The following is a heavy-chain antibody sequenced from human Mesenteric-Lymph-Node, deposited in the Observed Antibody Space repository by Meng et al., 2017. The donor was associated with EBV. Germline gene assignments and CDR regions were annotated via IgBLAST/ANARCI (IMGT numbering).Heavy chain of an antibody. J-gene: IGHJ2*01. V-gene: IGHV4-30-4*01. D-gene: IGHD2-15*01. CDR3: ARGSWSDPVGLDL. Sequence: VQVQDWGPGLLKPSQTRSLTWTVSGVSISRGDYYWSWVRQPPGKGLEWIGYIYYSGSPYSDPSLKSRLTISVDTSKNQFSLKLNSVTAADTAVYYCARGSWSDPVGLDLWGRGTLVTVSS. CDR2: IYYSGSP. CDR1: GVSISRGDYY.